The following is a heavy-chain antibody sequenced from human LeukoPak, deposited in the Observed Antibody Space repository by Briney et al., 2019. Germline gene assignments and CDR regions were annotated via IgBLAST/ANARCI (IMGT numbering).Heavy chain of an antibody. CDR2: IWYDGSNK. Sequence: PGGSLRLSCAASGFTFSSYGMHWVRQAPGKGLEWVAVIWYDGSNKYYADSVKGRFTISRDNSKNTLYLQMNSLRAEDTAVYYCANGLGGEIWFGEFDAFDIWGQGTMVTVSS. J-gene: IGHJ3*02. V-gene: IGHV3-33*06. D-gene: IGHD3-10*01. CDR1: GFTFSSYG. CDR3: ANGLGGEIWFGEFDAFDI.